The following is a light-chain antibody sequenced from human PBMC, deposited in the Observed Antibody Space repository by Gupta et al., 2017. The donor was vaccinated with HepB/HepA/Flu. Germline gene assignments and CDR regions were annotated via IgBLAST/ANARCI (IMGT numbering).Light chain of an antibody. J-gene: IGKJ1*01. Sequence: EIVLXQSPGXLSLSPXERATLSCRASQTVSSNYLTWYQQKPGQAPRLLIYGASSRATGIPDRFSGSGSGTDFTLTISRLEPEDFAVYYCQQYGSSPRTFGQGTKVEIK. CDR1: QTVSSNY. V-gene: IGKV3-20*01. CDR2: GAS. CDR3: QQYGSSPRT.